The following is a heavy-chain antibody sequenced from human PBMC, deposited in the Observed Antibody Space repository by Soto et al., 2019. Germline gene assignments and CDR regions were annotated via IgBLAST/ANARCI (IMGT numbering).Heavy chain of an antibody. D-gene: IGHD4-17*01. V-gene: IGHV3-11*01. CDR2: ISSSGSTI. CDR1: GFTFSDYY. CDR3: ARDSNDYGDYVPHYGY. J-gene: IGHJ4*02. Sequence: GGSLRLSCAASGFTFSDYYMSWIRQAPGKGLEWVSYISSSGSTIYYADSVKGRFTISRDNAKNSLYLQMNSLRAEDTAVYYCARDSNDYGDYVPHYGYWGQGTLVTVSS.